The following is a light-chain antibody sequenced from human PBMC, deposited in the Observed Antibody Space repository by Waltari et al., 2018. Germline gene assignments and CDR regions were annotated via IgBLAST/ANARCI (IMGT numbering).Light chain of an antibody. CDR2: ASS. V-gene: IGKV1-8*01. J-gene: IGKJ1*01. Sequence: AIRMTQSPASLSASTGDRVTISCRASQGVSTYLAWYQQKPGKAPSLLIYASSTLESGVPSKFSGSGSGTDFTLTISSLQAEDFAVYYCQERGRTFGQGTKVEIK. CDR1: QGVSTY. CDR3: QERGRT.